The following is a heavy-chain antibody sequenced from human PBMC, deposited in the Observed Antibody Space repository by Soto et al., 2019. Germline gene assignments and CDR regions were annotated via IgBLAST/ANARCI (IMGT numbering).Heavy chain of an antibody. CDR2: MNPNSGNT. Sequence: GASVKVSCKASGYTFTSYDINWVRQATGQGLEWMGWMNPNSGNTGYAQKFQGRVTMTRNTSIITAYMELSSLRSEDTAVYYCARPRSGSYYDGMDVSRQGTADTVSS. J-gene: IGHJ6*01. V-gene: IGHV1-8*01. D-gene: IGHD3-3*01. CDR1: GYTFTSYD. CDR3: ARPRSGSYYDGMDV.